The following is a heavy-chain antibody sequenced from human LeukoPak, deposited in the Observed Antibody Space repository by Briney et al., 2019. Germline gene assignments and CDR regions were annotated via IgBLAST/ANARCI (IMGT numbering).Heavy chain of an antibody. J-gene: IGHJ4*01. CDR2: IKQDGSEK. Sequence: GGSLRLSCAASGFTFSSYWMSWLRQAPGKGLEWVANIKQDGSEKYYVDSVRGRVTISRDNAENSLFLQMNRLRVEDTAVYYCTRDFGRSSYYFDFWGQGTLVTVSS. CDR3: TRDFGRSSYYFDF. V-gene: IGHV3-7*01. CDR1: GFTFSSYW. D-gene: IGHD3-3*01.